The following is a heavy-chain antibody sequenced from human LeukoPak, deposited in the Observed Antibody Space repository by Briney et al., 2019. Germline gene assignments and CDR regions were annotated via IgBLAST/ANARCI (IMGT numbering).Heavy chain of an antibody. V-gene: IGHV3-33*08. Sequence: GGSLRLSCAASGFTFSSYAMSWVRQAPGKGLEWVAVIWYDGSNKYYADSVKGRFTISRDNSKNTLYLQMNSLRAEDTAVYYCARGGPHVLRFLEWLFPEDDAFDIWGQGTMVTVSS. J-gene: IGHJ3*02. CDR1: GFTFSSYA. CDR2: IWYDGSNK. CDR3: ARGGPHVLRFLEWLFPEDDAFDI. D-gene: IGHD3-3*01.